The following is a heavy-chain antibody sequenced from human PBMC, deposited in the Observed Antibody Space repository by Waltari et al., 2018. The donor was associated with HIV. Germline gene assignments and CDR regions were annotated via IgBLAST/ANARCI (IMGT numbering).Heavy chain of an antibody. CDR3: ARGVTVATITPFDQ. CDR1: GLPFSSFW. V-gene: IGHV3-74*01. D-gene: IGHD5-12*01. J-gene: IGHJ4*02. CDR2: ISSDGRAT. Sequence: EVQLVESGGGLVQPGGSQRLSCEASGLPFSSFWMHWVRHLPGKGLEWVARISSDGRATTYVDSVKGRFTVSRDNAKNTLSLQMNSLRAEDTAVYYCARGVTVATITPFDQWGQGTLVTVSS.